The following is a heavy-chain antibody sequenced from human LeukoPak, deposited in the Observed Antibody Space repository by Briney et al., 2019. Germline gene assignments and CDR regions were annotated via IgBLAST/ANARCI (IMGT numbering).Heavy chain of an antibody. CDR2: INPNSGGT. Sequence: ASVKVSCKASGYTFTGYYMHWVRQAPGQGLEWMGWINPNSGGTNYAQKFQGWVTMTRDTSISTAYMELSRLRSDDTAVYYCARTVDSSGFSSFQHWGQGTLVTVSS. CDR1: GYTFTGYY. CDR3: ARTVDSSGFSSFQH. J-gene: IGHJ1*01. D-gene: IGHD3-22*01. V-gene: IGHV1-2*04.